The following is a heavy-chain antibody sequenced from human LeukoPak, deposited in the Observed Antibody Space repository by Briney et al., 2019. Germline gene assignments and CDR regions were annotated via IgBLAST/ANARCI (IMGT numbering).Heavy chain of an antibody. D-gene: IGHD4-17*01. CDR3: AKDIYGDYGRPGFGY. CDR1: GFTFDDYA. V-gene: IGHV3-9*03. J-gene: IGHJ4*02. Sequence: GRSLRLSCAASGFTFDDYAMHWVRQAPGKGLEWVSGISWNSGSVGYADSVKGRFTISRDNAKNSLYLQMNSLRAEDMALYYCAKDIYGDYGRPGFGYWGQGTLVTVSS. CDR2: ISWNSGSV.